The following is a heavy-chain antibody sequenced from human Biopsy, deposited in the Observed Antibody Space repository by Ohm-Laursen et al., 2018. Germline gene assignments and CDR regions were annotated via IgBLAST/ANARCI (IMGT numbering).Heavy chain of an antibody. Sequence: SLRLSCAASGVTLSGYAMNWVRQAPGKGLEWVSSISASGNHIYYTDSVKGRFTVSRDNGKNSLYLQMNSLRAEDTAIYYCARSGWNFEFDSWGKGTLVAVSS. V-gene: IGHV3-21*04. CDR3: ARSGWNFEFDS. J-gene: IGHJ4*02. D-gene: IGHD6-19*01. CDR2: ISASGNHI. CDR1: GVTLSGYA.